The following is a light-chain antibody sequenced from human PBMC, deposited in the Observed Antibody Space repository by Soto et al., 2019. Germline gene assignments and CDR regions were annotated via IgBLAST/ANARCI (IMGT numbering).Light chain of an antibody. CDR3: QHYNIWPYT. CDR1: QIISNR. J-gene: IGKJ1*01. V-gene: IGKV1-5*01. Sequence: DIQNTPSPTTLTPSVGYVFTITCRASQIISNRLAWYQQRPGKAPKYLIYDASTWASGAPSRFSGSGSGTEFTLSISSLQSDDFAVYYCQHYNIWPYTFGQGTKGDIK. CDR2: DAS.